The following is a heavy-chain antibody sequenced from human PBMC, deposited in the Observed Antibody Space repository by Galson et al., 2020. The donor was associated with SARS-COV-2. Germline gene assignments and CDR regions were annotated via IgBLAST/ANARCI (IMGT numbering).Heavy chain of an antibody. V-gene: IGHV3-7*01. CDR1: GFTFRGYW. Sequence: GGSLRLSCTASGFTFRGYWMTWVRQPPGRGPEWVAYINRDGTQEDHVHSARGRFTISRDNVESSVYLQMNSLRAEDTAVYYCARILPSGYYDHWGQGTLVTVSS. CDR3: ARILPSGYYDH. J-gene: IGHJ4*02. D-gene: IGHD1-1*01. CDR2: INRDGTQE.